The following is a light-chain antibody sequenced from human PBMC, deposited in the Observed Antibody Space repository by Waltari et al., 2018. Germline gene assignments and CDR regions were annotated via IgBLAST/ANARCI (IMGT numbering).Light chain of an antibody. CDR2: DAS. Sequence: DIVLTQSPATLSLSPGETATLSCLASQRVSSYLAWYQQKPGQAPRLLIYDASNRATGIPARFSGSGSGTDFTLTISSLEPEDFAVYYCQQRSNWPPSLTFGGGTKVEIK. J-gene: IGKJ4*01. V-gene: IGKV3-11*01. CDR3: QQRSNWPPSLT. CDR1: QRVSSY.